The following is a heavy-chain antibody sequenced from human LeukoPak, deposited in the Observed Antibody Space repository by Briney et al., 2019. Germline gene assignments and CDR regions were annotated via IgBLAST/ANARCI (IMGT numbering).Heavy chain of an antibody. CDR2: IRGNGGSR. V-gene: IGHV3-64*01. CDR1: GFTFSTYT. J-gene: IGHJ4*02. D-gene: IGHD5-18*01. Sequence: SGGSLRLSCAASGFTFSTYTMHWVRQAPGKGLEYVLSIRGNGGSREYANSVKGRLTISRDNSRNTLYLQMGSLRAEDMAVYYCARDAGYVRFDFWGQGTLATVSS. CDR3: ARDAGYVRFDF.